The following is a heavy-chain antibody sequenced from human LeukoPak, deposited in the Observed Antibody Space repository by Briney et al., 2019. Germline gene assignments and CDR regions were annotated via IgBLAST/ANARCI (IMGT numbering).Heavy chain of an antibody. CDR2: INFDGSSR. CDR1: GFTLSSYW. CDR3: ASLSMIGTVVSQNQYYMDA. D-gene: IGHD3-22*01. Sequence: GGSLRLSCAGSGFTLSSYWMHWVRQAPGKGLVWVSRINFDGSSRNYADSVEGRFTISRDNAKNTLYLQMNSLRAEDTAVYYCASLSMIGTVVSQNQYYMDAWGNGTTVTVFS. V-gene: IGHV3-74*01. J-gene: IGHJ6*03.